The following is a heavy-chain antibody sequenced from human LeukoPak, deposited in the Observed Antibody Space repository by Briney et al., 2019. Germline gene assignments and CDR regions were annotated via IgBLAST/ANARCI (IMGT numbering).Heavy chain of an antibody. D-gene: IGHD6-13*01. Sequence: SETLSLTCTVSGGSISSGGYYWSRIRQHPGNGLEWIGYIYYSGSTYYNPSLKSRVTISVDTSKNQFSLKLSSVTAADTAVYYCAREAAAGMTFFDYWGQGTLVTVSS. CDR2: IYYSGST. CDR1: GGSISSGGYY. J-gene: IGHJ4*02. V-gene: IGHV4-31*03. CDR3: AREAAAGMTFFDY.